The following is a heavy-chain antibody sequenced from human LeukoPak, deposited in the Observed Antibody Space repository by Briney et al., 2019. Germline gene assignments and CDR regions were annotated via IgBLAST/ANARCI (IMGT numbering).Heavy chain of an antibody. CDR2: IRYDGSNK. CDR1: GFTFSTYA. Sequence: PGGSLRLSCTASGFTFSTYAMTWVRQAPGKGLEWVAFIRYDGSNKYYADSVKGRFTISRDNSKNTLYLQMNSLRAEDTAVYYCAKGVGYCSSTSCYARGDPDAFDIWGQGTMVTVSS. D-gene: IGHD2-2*01. V-gene: IGHV3-30*02. J-gene: IGHJ3*02. CDR3: AKGVGYCSSTSCYARGDPDAFDI.